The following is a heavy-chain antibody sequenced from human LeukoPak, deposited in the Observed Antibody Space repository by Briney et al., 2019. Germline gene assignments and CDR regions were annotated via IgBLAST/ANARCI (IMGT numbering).Heavy chain of an antibody. CDR1: GGSFSGYY. CDR2: INHSGST. V-gene: IGHV4-34*01. J-gene: IGHJ4*02. D-gene: IGHD6-19*01. CDR3: AGGVAGEDY. Sequence: SETLSLTCAVYGGSFSGYYWSWICQPPGKGLEWIGEINHSGSTNYNPSLKSRVTISVDTSKNQFSLKLSSVTAADTAVYYCAGGVAGEDYWGQGTLVTVSS.